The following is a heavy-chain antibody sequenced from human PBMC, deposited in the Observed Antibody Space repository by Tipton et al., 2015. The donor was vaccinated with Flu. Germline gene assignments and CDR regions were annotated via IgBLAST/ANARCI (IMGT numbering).Heavy chain of an antibody. J-gene: IGHJ5*02. V-gene: IGHV4-38-2*01. CDR1: GDSIRNDYY. D-gene: IGHD2/OR15-2a*01. Sequence: TLSLTCAVSGDSIRNDYYWGWIRQPPGKGLEWIGTIHRSGSTKYNPSLKSRVTISVDTSKNQFSLNLKSVTAADMSVYYCARREYTNSVSDPKRWSDPWGQGTLVAVSS. CDR2: IHRSGST. CDR3: ARREYTNSVSDPKRWSDP.